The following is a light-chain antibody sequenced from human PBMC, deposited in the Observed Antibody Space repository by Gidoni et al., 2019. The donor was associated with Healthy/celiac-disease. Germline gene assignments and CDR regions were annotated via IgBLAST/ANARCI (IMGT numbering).Light chain of an antibody. CDR1: QSISSY. Sequence: DIQITQSPSSLSASVGDRVTIPCRASQSISSYLNLYQQKPGKALKLLIYAASSLQSGVPSRFSGSGSGTDVTSTISSLQPEDFATYYCQQSYSTPYTSGQGTKLEIK. CDR3: QQSYSTPYT. J-gene: IGKJ2*01. CDR2: AAS. V-gene: IGKV1-39*01.